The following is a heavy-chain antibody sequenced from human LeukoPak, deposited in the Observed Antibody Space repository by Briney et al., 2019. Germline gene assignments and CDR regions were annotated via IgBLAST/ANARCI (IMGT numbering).Heavy chain of an antibody. CDR1: GFTFSSYG. CDR3: AKGHDSSGYSRTFFDY. CDR2: ISYDGSNK. V-gene: IGHV3-30*18. Sequence: PGGSLRLSCAASGFTFSSYGMHWVRQAPGKGLEWVAVISYDGSNKYYADSVKGRFTISRDNSKNTLYLQMNSLRAEDTAVYYCAKGHDSSGYSRTFFDYWGQGTLVTVSS. D-gene: IGHD3-22*01. J-gene: IGHJ4*02.